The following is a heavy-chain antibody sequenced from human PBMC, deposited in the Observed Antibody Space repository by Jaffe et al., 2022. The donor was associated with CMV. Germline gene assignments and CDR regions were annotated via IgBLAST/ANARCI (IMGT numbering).Heavy chain of an antibody. J-gene: IGHJ4*02. CDR3: ASLDIAVAGTAYFDY. CDR1: GGSISSSSYY. V-gene: IGHV4-39*01. D-gene: IGHD6-19*01. Sequence: QLQLQESGPGLVKPSETLSLTCTVSGGSISSSSYYWGWIRQPPGKGLEWIGSIYYSGSTYYNPSLKSRVTISVDTSKNQFSLKLSSVTAADTAVYYCASLDIAVAGTAYFDYWGQGTLVTVSS. CDR2: IYYSGST.